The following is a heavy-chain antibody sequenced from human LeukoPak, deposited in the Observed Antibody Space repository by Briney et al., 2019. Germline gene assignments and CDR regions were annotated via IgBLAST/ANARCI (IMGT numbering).Heavy chain of an antibody. V-gene: IGHV4-39*07. CDR1: GGSISSSSYY. J-gene: IGHJ4*02. Sequence: SETLSLTCTVSGGSISSSSYYWGWIRQPPGKGLEWIGSIYYSGSTYYNPSLKSRVTISVDTSKNQFSLKLSSVTAADTAVYYCARDGSGNLDYWGQGTLVTVSS. D-gene: IGHD6-19*01. CDR3: ARDGSGNLDY. CDR2: IYYSGST.